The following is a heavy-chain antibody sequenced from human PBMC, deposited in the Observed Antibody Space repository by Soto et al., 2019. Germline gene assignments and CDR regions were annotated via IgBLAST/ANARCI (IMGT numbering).Heavy chain of an antibody. J-gene: IGHJ4*02. V-gene: IGHV1-69*02. Sequence: QVQLVQSGAEVKKPGSSVKVSCKASGAIFSSHTLSWVRQAPGQGLEWMGRIIPLIAIINYAQKFQDRATITADKSPNPAYMELSNLRREDTAVYFCASLRGNSTGWVDYWGQGTLVTVSS. CDR3: ASLRGNSTGWVDY. CDR2: IIPLIAII. CDR1: GAIFSSHT. D-gene: IGHD6-19*01.